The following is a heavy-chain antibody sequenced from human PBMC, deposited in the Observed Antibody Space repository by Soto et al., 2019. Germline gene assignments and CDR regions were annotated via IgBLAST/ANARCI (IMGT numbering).Heavy chain of an antibody. CDR3: ARYRYCSGGSCYYYNGMDV. V-gene: IGHV1-69*12. CDR1: GGTFSSYA. Sequence: QVQLVQSGAEVKKPGSSVKVSCKASGGTFSSYAITWVRQAPGQGLEWMGGIITIFGTADYAQNFQGRVTITADESTITAYMELSSLRSEDTAVYYCARYRYCSGGSCYYYNGMDVWGQGTTVTVSS. CDR2: IITIFGTA. D-gene: IGHD2-15*01. J-gene: IGHJ6*02.